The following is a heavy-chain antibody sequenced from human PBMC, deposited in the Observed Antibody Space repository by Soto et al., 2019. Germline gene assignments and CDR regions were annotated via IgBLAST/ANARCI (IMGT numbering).Heavy chain of an antibody. D-gene: IGHD4-4*01. J-gene: IGHJ4*02. Sequence: EVQLVESGGGLVKPGGSLRLSCTASGFTFSNAWMSWVRQAPGKGLEWVGSIKSKTDGGTADYPAPVKGRFTISRDDSKTTLYLQMNSLKTEDTAVYYCTTLLYGGNYDWGQGTLVTVSS. V-gene: IGHV3-15*01. CDR2: IKSKTDGGTA. CDR3: TTLLYGGNYD. CDR1: GFTFSNAW.